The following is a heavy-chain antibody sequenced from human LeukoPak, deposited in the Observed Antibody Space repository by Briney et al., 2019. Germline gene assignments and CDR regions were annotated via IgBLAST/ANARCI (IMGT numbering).Heavy chain of an antibody. CDR1: GGSFSGYY. D-gene: IGHD2-8*01. CDR2: INHSGST. Sequence: PSETLSLTCAVYGGSFSGYYWSWIRQPPGKGLEWIGEINHSGSTNYNPSLKSRVTISVDTSKNQFSLKLSSVTAADTAVYYCARGQVLGSYFDYWGQGTLVTVSS. CDR3: ARGQVLGSYFDY. V-gene: IGHV4-34*01. J-gene: IGHJ4*02.